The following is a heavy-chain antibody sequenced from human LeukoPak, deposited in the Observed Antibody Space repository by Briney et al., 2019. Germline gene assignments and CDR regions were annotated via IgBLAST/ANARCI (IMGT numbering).Heavy chain of an antibody. D-gene: IGHD2-2*01. J-gene: IGHJ6*03. CDR2: IYYSGST. Sequence: SETLSLTCTVSGGSISSSSYYWGWIRQPPGKGLEWIGSIYYSGSTYYNPSLKSRVTISVDTSKNQFSLKLSSVTAADTAVYYCARRVASKYQLLFYYYYMDVWGKGTTVTISS. CDR1: GGSISSSSYY. CDR3: ARRVASKYQLLFYYYYMDV. V-gene: IGHV4-39*01.